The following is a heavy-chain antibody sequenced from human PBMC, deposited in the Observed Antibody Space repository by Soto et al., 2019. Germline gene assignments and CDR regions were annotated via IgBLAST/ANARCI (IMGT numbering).Heavy chain of an antibody. V-gene: IGHV1-69*06. Sequence: SVKVSCKASGGTFSSYAISWVRQATGQGLEWMGGIIPIFGTANYAQKFQGRVTITADKSTSTAYMELSSLRSEDTAVYYCARVKDELVATDRDYYYYGMDVWGQGTTVTVSS. D-gene: IGHD5-12*01. CDR3: ARVKDELVATDRDYYYYGMDV. CDR2: IIPIFGTA. CDR1: GGTFSSYA. J-gene: IGHJ6*02.